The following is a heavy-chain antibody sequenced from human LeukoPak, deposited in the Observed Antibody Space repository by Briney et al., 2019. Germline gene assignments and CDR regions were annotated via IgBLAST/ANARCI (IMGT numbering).Heavy chain of an antibody. V-gene: IGHV3-30-3*01. Sequence: PGGSLRLSCAASGFTFSSYAMHWVRQAPGKGLEWVAVISYDGSNKYYADSVKGRFTISRDNSKSTLYLQVNSLRAEDTAVYYCARDPLNYWGQGTLVTVSS. CDR3: ARDPLNY. CDR2: ISYDGSNK. CDR1: GFTFSSYA. J-gene: IGHJ4*02.